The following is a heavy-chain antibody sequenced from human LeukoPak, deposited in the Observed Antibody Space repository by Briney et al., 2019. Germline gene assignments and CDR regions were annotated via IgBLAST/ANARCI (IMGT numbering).Heavy chain of an antibody. CDR3: ARAQTQLGINYCYMDV. V-gene: IGHV1-18*01. CDR1: GYTFTSYG. J-gene: IGHJ6*03. Sequence: ASVKVSCKASGYTFTSYGISWVRQAPGQGLEWMGWISAYNGNTNYAQKLQGRVTMTTDTSTSTAYMELRSLRSDDTAVYYCARAQTQLGINYCYMDVWGKGTTVTVSS. CDR2: ISAYNGNT. D-gene: IGHD7-27*01.